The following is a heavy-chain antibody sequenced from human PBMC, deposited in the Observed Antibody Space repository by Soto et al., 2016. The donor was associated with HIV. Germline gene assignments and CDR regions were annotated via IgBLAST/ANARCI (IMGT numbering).Heavy chain of an antibody. Sequence: EVQLLESGGGLVQPGGSLRLSCVASEFTFSSYAMSWVRQAPGKGLEWVSSISGPGGAIYYADSVKGRFTTSRDNSKNTLYLQMNSLRAEDAAIYYCAKAYTNAAPARVDYWGQGTLVTVSS. CDR3: AKAYTNAAPARVDY. CDR1: EFTFSSYA. J-gene: IGHJ4*02. D-gene: IGHD6-25*01. V-gene: IGHV3-23*01. CDR2: ISGPGGAI.